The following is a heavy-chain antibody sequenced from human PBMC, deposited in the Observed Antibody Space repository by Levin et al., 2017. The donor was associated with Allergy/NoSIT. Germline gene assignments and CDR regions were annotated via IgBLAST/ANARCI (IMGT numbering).Heavy chain of an antibody. Sequence: GGSLRLSCAASGFTFSSYSMNWVRQAPGKGLEWVSYISSSSSTIYYADSVRGRFPISRDNAKNSLYLQMNSLRVEDTAVYYCARDRVASAGDDAFDIWGQGTMVTVSS. CDR2: ISSSSSTI. V-gene: IGHV3-48*01. D-gene: IGHD6-13*01. CDR3: ARDRVASAGDDAFDI. CDR1: GFTFSSYS. J-gene: IGHJ3*02.